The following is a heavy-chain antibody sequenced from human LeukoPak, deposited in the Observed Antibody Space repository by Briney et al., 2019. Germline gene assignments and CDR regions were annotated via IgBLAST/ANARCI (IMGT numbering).Heavy chain of an antibody. J-gene: IGHJ3*02. V-gene: IGHV3-7*01. CDR3: ARDPYGDYESDAFDI. CDR1: VFTFISYW. Sequence: RGSLRLSSAASVFTFISYWMSWVRQALGKGLEWVANIKQDGSEKYYMDSVKGRFTISRDNAKNSLYLQMNRLRAEDTTVYYCARDPYGDYESDAFDIWGQGTMVTVSS. D-gene: IGHD4-17*01. CDR2: IKQDGSEK.